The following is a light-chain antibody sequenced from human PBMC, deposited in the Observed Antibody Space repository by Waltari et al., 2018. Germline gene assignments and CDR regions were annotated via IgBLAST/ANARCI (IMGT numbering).Light chain of an antibody. V-gene: IGLV1-51*01. Sequence: QSVLTQPPSVSAAPGPKVTIPCSGSSSKLGNNYVSWYQQLPGTAPKLLIYDNDQRPSGIPDRFSGSKSGTSATLGITGLQTGDEADYYCGTWDSSLSIGVFGGGTKLTVL. CDR3: GTWDSSLSIGV. J-gene: IGLJ2*01. CDR1: SSKLGNNY. CDR2: DND.